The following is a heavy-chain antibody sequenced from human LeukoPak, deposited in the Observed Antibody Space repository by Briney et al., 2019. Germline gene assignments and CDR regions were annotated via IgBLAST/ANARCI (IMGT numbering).Heavy chain of an antibody. CDR2: INPNSGGT. CDR1: GYTFNGYY. J-gene: IGHJ4*02. Sequence: ASVKVSCKASGYTFNGYYMHWVRQAPGQGLEWMGWINPNSGGTNYAQKFQGRVTMTRDTSISTAYMELSRLRSDDTAVYYCARVRFWVVVPAAIDYWGQGTLVTVSS. D-gene: IGHD2-2*02. V-gene: IGHV1-2*02. CDR3: ARVRFWVVVPAAIDY.